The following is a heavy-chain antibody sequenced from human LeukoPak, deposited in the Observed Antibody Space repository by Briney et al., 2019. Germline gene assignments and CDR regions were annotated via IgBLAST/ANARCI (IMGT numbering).Heavy chain of an antibody. V-gene: IGHV3-23*01. J-gene: IGHJ4*02. CDR2: ISGSGGST. Sequence: GGSLRLSCAASGFTFSSYAMSWVRQAPGKGLEWVSGISGSGGSTYYADSVKGRFTISRDNSKNTLYLQMNSLRAEDTAVYYCYVWGSYFDYWGQGTLVSVSS. CDR1: GFTFSSYA. D-gene: IGHD3-16*01. CDR3: YVWGSYFDY.